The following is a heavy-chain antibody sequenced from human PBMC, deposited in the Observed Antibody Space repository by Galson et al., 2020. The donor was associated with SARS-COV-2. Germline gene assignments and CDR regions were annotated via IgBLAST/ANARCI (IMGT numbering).Heavy chain of an antibody. Sequence: GGSLRLSCAASGFTFSSHAMHWVRQAPGKGLEWVAQIFFDGRDKYYGDSVTGRFTISRDSSKNTVYLQMNNLRADDTAVYYCARDGQTSSGWAFDYWGQGTLVTVSS. V-gene: IGHV3-33*01. CDR1: GFTFSSHA. D-gene: IGHD6-19*01. CDR2: IFFDGRDK. CDR3: ARDGQTSSGWAFDY. J-gene: IGHJ4*02.